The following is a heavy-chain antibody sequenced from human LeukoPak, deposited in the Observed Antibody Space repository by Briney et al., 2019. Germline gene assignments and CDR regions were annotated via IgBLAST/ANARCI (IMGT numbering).Heavy chain of an antibody. D-gene: IGHD4-17*01. Sequence: GGSLRLSCAASGFNGSSNYMSWVRQAPGKGLEWVSGSYRSGSAYYADSVKGRFTISRDNSKNTLYLQMDSLRAEDTAVYYCATSGDPRGYYYYYMDVWGKGTTVTVSS. CDR3: ATSGDPRGYYYYYMDV. V-gene: IGHV3-53*01. J-gene: IGHJ6*03. CDR1: GFNGSSNY. CDR2: SYRSGSA.